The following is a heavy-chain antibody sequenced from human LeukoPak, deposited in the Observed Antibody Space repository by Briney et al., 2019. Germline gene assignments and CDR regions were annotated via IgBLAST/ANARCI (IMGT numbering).Heavy chain of an antibody. J-gene: IGHJ6*02. D-gene: IGHD3-3*01. Sequence: ASVKVSCKASGYTFISYDINWVRQATGQGLEWMGWMNPNSGNTGYAQKFQGRVTMTRNTSISTAYMELSSLRSEDTAVYYCARGSTQYYDFWSGYYLTGGYGPYYYYYYGMDVWGQGTTVTVSS. CDR2: MNPNSGNT. CDR3: ARGSTQYYDFWSGYYLTGGYGPYYYYYYGMDV. V-gene: IGHV1-8*01. CDR1: GYTFISYD.